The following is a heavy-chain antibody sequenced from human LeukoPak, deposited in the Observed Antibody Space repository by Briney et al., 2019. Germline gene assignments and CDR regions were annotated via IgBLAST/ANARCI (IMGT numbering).Heavy chain of an antibody. CDR3: ATTRGY. J-gene: IGHJ4*02. V-gene: IGHV4-34*01. CDR2: INHSGST. CDR1: GGSFRGYY. D-gene: IGHD2-2*01. Sequence: LETLSLTCAVCGGSFRGYYWNGIRQPPGKGVEWSGEINHSGSTNYTPSLMSRVTISIATSKHQFPLKLNSVTAADTAVYSRATTRGYWGQGLLVTVPS.